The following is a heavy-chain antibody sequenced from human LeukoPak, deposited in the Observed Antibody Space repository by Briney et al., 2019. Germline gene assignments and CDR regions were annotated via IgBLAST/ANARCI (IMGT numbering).Heavy chain of an antibody. D-gene: IGHD3-10*01. J-gene: IGHJ4*02. CDR3: AKPYYYGSRSYMDY. CDR2: ISYDGSNT. Sequence: PGGSLRLSRAASGFTFSSYGMHWVRQAPGKGLEWVAVISYDGSNTYYADSVKGRFTISRDNSKNMLYLQMNGLRAEDTAVYCCAKPYYYGSRSYMDYRGQGTLVTVSS. V-gene: IGHV3-30*18. CDR1: GFTFSSYG.